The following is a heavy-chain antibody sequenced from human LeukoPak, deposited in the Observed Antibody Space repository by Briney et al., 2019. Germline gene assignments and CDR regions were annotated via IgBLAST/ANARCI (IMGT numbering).Heavy chain of an antibody. Sequence: SVKVSCKASGYTFTSYYMHWVRQAPGQGLEWMGGIIPISGTANYAQKFQGRVTITADESTSTAYMELSSLRSEDTAVYYCARMRYYDSSGPNDAFDIWGQGTMVTVSS. J-gene: IGHJ3*02. CDR1: GYTFTSYY. CDR3: ARMRYYDSSGPNDAFDI. CDR2: IIPISGTA. D-gene: IGHD3-22*01. V-gene: IGHV1-69*13.